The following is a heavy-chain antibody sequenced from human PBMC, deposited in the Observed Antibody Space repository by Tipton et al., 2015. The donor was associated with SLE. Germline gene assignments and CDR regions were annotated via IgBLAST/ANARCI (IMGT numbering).Heavy chain of an antibody. J-gene: IGHJ4*02. V-gene: IGHV3-20*01. CDR2: INWNGGST. Sequence: SLRLSCAASGFTFDDYGMSWVRQAPGKGLEWVSGINWNGGSTGYADSVKGRFTISRGNAKNSLYLQMDSLRAEDTALYHCARGPYYGSGSDGDYWGQGTLVTVSS. CDR3: ARGPYYGSGSDGDY. CDR1: GFTFDDYG. D-gene: IGHD3-10*01.